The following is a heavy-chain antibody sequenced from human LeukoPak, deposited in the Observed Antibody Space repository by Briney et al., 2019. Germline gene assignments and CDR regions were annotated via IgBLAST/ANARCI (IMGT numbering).Heavy chain of an antibody. Sequence: VASVKVSCKASGGTFSSYAISWVRQAPGQGLEWMGGIIPIFGTANYAQKFQGRVTITADESTSTAYMELSSLRSEDTAVYYCASTGDRTAMAKGPLYYYYYMDVWGKGTTVTISS. J-gene: IGHJ6*03. V-gene: IGHV1-69*13. D-gene: IGHD5-18*01. CDR3: ASTGDRTAMAKGPLYYYYYMDV. CDR2: IIPIFGTA. CDR1: GGTFSSYA.